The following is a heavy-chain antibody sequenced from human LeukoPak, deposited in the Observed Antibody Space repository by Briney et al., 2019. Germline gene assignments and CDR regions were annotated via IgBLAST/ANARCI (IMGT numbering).Heavy chain of an antibody. CDR2: IVVGSGNT. D-gene: IGHD6-13*01. CDR1: GFTFTSSA. CDR3: AASRQQSYYYYYGMDV. V-gene: IGHV1-58*02. J-gene: IGHJ6*02. Sequence: SVKVSCKASGFTFTSSAMQWVRQARGQRLEWIGWIVVGSGNTNYAQKFQEGVTITRDMSTSTAYMELSSLRSEDTAVYYCAASRQQSYYYYYGMDVWGQGTTVTVSS.